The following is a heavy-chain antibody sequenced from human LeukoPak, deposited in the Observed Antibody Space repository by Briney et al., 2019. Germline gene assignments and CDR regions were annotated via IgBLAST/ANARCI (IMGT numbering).Heavy chain of an antibody. J-gene: IGHJ4*02. CDR2: ISGSGDNT. Sequence: GGSLRLSCAASGFTFSSYAMSWVRQVPGKGLEWVSVISGSGDNTHYADSVKGRFTISRDNSKNMLYLQMNSLRAEDTAVYYCAKWKYSNSGIDDYWGQGTLVTVSS. D-gene: IGHD6-6*01. V-gene: IGHV3-23*01. CDR1: GFTFSSYA. CDR3: AKWKYSNSGIDDY.